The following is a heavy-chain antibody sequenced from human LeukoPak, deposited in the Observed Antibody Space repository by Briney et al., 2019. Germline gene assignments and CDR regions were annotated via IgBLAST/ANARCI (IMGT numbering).Heavy chain of an antibody. J-gene: IGHJ6*04. V-gene: IGHV3-23*01. CDR1: GFTFSSYA. Sequence: GGSLKLSCAASGFTFSSYAMSWVRQAPGKGLEWISAISGSGGSTYYGDSVKGRFTISRDNSKNALYLQMNSLRAEDTAIYYCAKVVRSASRYYYGKDVWGKGTTVTVSS. CDR3: AKVVRSASRYYYGKDV. CDR2: ISGSGGST. D-gene: IGHD3-3*01.